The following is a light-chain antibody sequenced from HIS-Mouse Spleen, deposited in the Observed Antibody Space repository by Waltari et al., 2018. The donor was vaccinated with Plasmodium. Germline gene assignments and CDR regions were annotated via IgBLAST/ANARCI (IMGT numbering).Light chain of an antibody. CDR2: DVS. J-gene: IGLJ1*01. Sequence: QSALTQPASVSGSPGPSITISCTGNSSDVGGYNYVSWYQQHPGKAPKLMIYDVSNRPSGVSNRFSGSKSGNTASLTISGLQAEDEADYYCSSYTSSSTLNYVFGTGTKVTVL. CDR3: SSYTSSSTLNYV. V-gene: IGLV2-14*03. CDR1: SSDVGGYNY.